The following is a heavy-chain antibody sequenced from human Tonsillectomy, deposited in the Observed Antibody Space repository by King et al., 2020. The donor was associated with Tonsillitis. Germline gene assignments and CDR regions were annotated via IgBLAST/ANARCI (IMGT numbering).Heavy chain of an antibody. D-gene: IGHD5/OR15-5a*01. CDR2: IYYTGCT. CDR3: ATPRMSKYLYYYMDV. CDR1: GGSFSRPSYS. J-gene: IGHJ6*03. Sequence: QLQESGPGLVKPSETLSLTCSVSGGSFSRPSYSWGWIRQPPGRGLEWIGPIYYTGCTYYNPSLKRRVTISVDTAKNQFSLKLGSVTAADTAVYYCATPRMSKYLYYYMDVWGRGTTVTVSS. V-gene: IGHV4-39*01.